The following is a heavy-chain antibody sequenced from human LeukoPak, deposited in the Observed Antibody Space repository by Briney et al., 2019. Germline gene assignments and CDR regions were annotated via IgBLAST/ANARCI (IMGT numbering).Heavy chain of an antibody. Sequence: SETLSLTCAVSGDSINNNHWWNWVRQPPGKGLEWIGEIHHGGATNYNPSLKSRLTISVDKSMNQFSLSLNSVTAADTAIYYCASNVEKTFDYWGQGTPVTISS. CDR1: GDSINNNHW. D-gene: IGHD2-21*01. CDR3: ASNVEKTFDY. V-gene: IGHV4-4*02. CDR2: IHHGGAT. J-gene: IGHJ4*02.